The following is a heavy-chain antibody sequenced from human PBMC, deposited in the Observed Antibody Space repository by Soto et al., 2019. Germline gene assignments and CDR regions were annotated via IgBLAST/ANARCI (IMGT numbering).Heavy chain of an antibody. CDR3: ARGLITGSSYSGGWYYCDS. V-gene: IGHV4-34*01. D-gene: IGHD1-26*01. CDR2: INHSGST. Sequence: QEQLQQWGAGLVKPSKTLSLTCAVHGGSFRGYIWTWIRQAPGKGLQWIGQINHSGSTYYNPSLRSGVFISVHSATGLLSIELASVTPAAPAVYYCARGLITGSSYSGGWYYCDSWGQGTLVTVSS. J-gene: IGHJ4*02. CDR1: GGSFRGYI.